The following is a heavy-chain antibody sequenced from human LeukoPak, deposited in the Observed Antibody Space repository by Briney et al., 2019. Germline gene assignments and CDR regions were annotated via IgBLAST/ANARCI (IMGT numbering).Heavy chain of an antibody. CDR1: GGSINNHY. V-gene: IGHV4-59*08. D-gene: IGHD5-12*01. J-gene: IGHJ4*02. Sequence: SETLSLTCAVSGGSINNHYWGWIRQPPGKGLLWIGDIYYTGKNNYNPSLKSRVTISLDTSKDHLSLKLTSVLAADTAIYYCVRRDSGWNYFDYWGQGILVTVSS. CDR2: IYYTGKN. CDR3: VRRDSGWNYFDY.